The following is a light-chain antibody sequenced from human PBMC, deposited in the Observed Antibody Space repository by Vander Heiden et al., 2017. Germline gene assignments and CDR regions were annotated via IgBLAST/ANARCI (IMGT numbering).Light chain of an antibody. CDR2: DAC. CDR1: QSIRSC. CDR3: QQYKSYSWT. V-gene: IGKV1-5*01. Sequence: IQMTQSTSTLSAPVGDSVTITCRASQSIRSCLAWYQQKPGRAPNLLIYDACSLQSGVPSRFSGTGSGTEFTLTITSLQPDDFATYYCQQYKSYSWTFGQGTKVEIK. J-gene: IGKJ1*01.